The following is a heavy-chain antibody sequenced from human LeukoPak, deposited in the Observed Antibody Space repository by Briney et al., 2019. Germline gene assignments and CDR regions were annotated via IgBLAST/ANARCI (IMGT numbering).Heavy chain of an antibody. CDR2: ISSSGSTI. Sequence: GGSLRLSCAASGFTFSDYWMSWVRQAPGKGLEWVSYISSSGSTIYYADSVKGRFTISRDNAKNSLYLQMNSLRAEDTAVYYCARETTELMTTVTTGFDYWGQGTLVTVSS. V-gene: IGHV3-11*04. CDR3: ARETTELMTTVTTGFDY. D-gene: IGHD4-17*01. J-gene: IGHJ4*02. CDR1: GFTFSDYW.